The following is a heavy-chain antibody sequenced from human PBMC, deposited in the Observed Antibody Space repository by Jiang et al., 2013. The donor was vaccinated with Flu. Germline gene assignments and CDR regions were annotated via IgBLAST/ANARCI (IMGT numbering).Heavy chain of an antibody. J-gene: IGHJ6*02. CDR1: GYIFRSYD. CDR2: MSPNSGDT. CDR3: ARHKSSYYYYGMDI. V-gene: IGHV1-8*01. D-gene: IGHD6-19*01. Sequence: GAEVKKPGASVRVSCKASGYIFRSYDINWVRQATGQGPEWMGWMSPNSGDTGYAQNFQGRVTMTRNTSISTAYMELSSLTPEDTAVYFCARHKSSYYYYGMDIWGQGTTVTVS.